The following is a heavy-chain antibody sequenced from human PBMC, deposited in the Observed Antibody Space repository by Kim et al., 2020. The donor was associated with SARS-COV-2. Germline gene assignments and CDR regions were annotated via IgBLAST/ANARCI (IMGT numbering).Heavy chain of an antibody. J-gene: IGHJ4*02. CDR3: ARGAYCSGGACYWPFDW. CDR1: GFSFSDHY. D-gene: IGHD2-15*01. Sequence: GGSLRLSCAASGFSFSDHYMDWVRQAPGKGLEWIGRSRSKGHNYSTQYAASVKGRFTVSRDASKNSFYLQINSLKTEDTAVYYCARGAYCSGGACYWPFDWWGQGTLVTVSS. CDR2: SRSKGHNYST. V-gene: IGHV3-72*01.